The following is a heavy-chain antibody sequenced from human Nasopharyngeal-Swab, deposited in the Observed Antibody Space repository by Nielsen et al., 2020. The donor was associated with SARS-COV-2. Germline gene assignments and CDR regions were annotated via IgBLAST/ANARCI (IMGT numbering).Heavy chain of an antibody. CDR3: ARDEHAGHHPHHHYYHRLGV. CDR1: GESVSGDRYY. Sequence: GSLRLSCTVSGESVSGDRYYWNWIRQPPGQGLEWIACLSDSGNPNYNPSLKSRVSISVDTSANQFSLKLSSLTASDTAVYYCARDEHAGHHPHHHYYHRLGVWGQGTPVTVSS. V-gene: IGHV4-61*01. CDR2: LSDSGNP. J-gene: IGHJ6*02. D-gene: IGHD1-14*01.